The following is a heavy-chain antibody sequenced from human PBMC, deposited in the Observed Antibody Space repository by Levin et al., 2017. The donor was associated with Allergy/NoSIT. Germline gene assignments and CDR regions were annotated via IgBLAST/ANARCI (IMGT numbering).Heavy chain of an antibody. D-gene: IGHD6-19*01. CDR2: ISYDGSNK. J-gene: IGHJ5*02. CDR1: GFTFSSYA. V-gene: IGHV3-30-3*01. Sequence: GESLKISCAASGFTFSSYAMHWVRQAPGKGLEWVAVISYDGSNKYYADSVKGRFTISRDNSKNTLYLQMNSLRAEDTAVYYCARGPQWLVRGFNWFDPWGQGTLVTVSS. CDR3: ARGPQWLVRGFNWFDP.